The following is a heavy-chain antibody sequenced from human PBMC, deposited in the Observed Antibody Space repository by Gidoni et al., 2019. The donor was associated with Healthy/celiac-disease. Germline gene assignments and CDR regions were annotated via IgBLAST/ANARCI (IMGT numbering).Heavy chain of an antibody. V-gene: IGHV1-69*02. Sequence: VQLVQSGAEVKKPGSSVKVSCRASGGTFSSYTITWVRQAPGKGLEWIGRIIPILGIANYAKKFQGKVTISADRSTSTAYMELRSLRSEDTGGYYRAARPGDVGLGGYFDYWGQGTLVTVSS. J-gene: IGHJ4*02. CDR1: GGTFSSYT. CDR3: AARPGDVGLGGYFDY. D-gene: IGHD2-21*02. CDR2: IIPILGIA.